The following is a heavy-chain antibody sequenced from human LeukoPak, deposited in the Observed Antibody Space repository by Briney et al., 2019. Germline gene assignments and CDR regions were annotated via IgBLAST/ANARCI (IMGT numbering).Heavy chain of an antibody. CDR1: GGSISSSNW. V-gene: IGHV4-4*02. CDR3: ARGPYYYDSSGYYIPYYGMDV. CDR2: IYHSGST. J-gene: IGHJ6*02. Sequence: ETLSLTCAVSGGSISSSNWWSWVRQPPGKGLEWIVEIYHSGSTNYNPSLKSRVTISVDKSKNQFSLKLSSVTAADTAVYYCARGPYYYDSSGYYIPYYGMDVWGQGTTVTVSS. D-gene: IGHD3-22*01.